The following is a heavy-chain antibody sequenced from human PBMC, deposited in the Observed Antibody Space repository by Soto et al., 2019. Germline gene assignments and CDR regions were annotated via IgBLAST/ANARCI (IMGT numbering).Heavy chain of an antibody. V-gene: IGHV3-21*01. CDR1: GFSFSGYN. Sequence: EVQLVESGGGLVKPGGSLRLSCAASGFSFSGYNMNWVRQPPGKGLEWVSSISGDSNYIYYADSVQGRFTISRDNAKNSVYLQMNSLRAEDTAVYYCARVVYFDRSAYGLWGQGTMVTVSS. CDR3: ARVVYFDRSAYGL. CDR2: ISGDSNYI. J-gene: IGHJ3*01. D-gene: IGHD3-22*01.